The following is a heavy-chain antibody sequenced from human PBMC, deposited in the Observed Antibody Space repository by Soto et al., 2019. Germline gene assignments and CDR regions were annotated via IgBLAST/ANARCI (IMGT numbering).Heavy chain of an antibody. CDR3: AIQRNWLGVLDY. D-gene: IGHD6-19*01. V-gene: IGHV4-39*01. CDR2: IFYSGST. CDR1: GDSINNSGFY. J-gene: IGHJ4*02. Sequence: QLQLQESGPGLVKPSETLSLTCTVSGDSINNSGFYWGWIRQPPGKGLEWIGSIFYSGSTYSNSSLKSRVTMPVDTSKTQFSLKLSSVTAADTAVYYCAIQRNWLGVLDYWGQGTLVPVSS.